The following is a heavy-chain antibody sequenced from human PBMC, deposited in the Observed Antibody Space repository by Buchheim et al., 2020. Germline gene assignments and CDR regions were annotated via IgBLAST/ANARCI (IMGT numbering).Heavy chain of an antibody. CDR2: ISGTGGST. J-gene: IGHJ4*02. Sequence: EVQLLESGGNLVQPGGSLRLSCAASGFTLSAYAMSWVRQAPGKGLEWVSFISGTGGSTNYADSVKGRFTISRDNSKKTLYLQMNSLRPEDTAVYYCARDGYNYIPFDYWGQGTL. CDR1: GFTLSAYA. CDR3: ARDGYNYIPFDY. V-gene: IGHV3-23*01. D-gene: IGHD5-24*01.